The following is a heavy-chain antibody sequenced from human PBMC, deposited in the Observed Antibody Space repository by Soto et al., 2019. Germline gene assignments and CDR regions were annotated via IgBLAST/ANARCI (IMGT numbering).Heavy chain of an antibody. CDR2: INPSGGST. CDR1: GYTFTSYY. Sequence: ASVKVSCKASGYTFTSYYMHWVRQAPGQGLEWMGIINPSGGSTSYAQKFQGRVTMTRDTSTSTVYMELSSLRSEDTAVYYCARGRGTAVRGNFYFDYWGQGTLVTVSS. CDR3: ARGRGTAVRGNFYFDY. V-gene: IGHV1-46*01. J-gene: IGHJ4*02. D-gene: IGHD3-16*01.